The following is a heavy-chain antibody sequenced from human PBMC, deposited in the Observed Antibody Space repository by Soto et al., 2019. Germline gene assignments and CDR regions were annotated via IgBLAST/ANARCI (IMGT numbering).Heavy chain of an antibody. D-gene: IGHD1-26*01. CDR3: ATIVGANDY. J-gene: IGHJ4*02. CDR1: GGSIYTYS. V-gene: IGHV4-4*07. Sequence: SETLSLTCTVSGGSIYTYSWTWLRQPAGKGLEWIGHIYSSGSANYNPSLKSRVSMSVDTSKNQFSLKLNSVTAEEKAVYYCATIVGANDYWGQGALVTVSS. CDR2: IYSSGSA.